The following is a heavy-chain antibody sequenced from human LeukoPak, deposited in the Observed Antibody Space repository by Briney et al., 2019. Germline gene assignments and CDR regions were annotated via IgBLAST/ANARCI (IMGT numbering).Heavy chain of an antibody. CDR1: GFTFSSYW. CDR3: ARTAAAAPADWYYYYYYGMDV. V-gene: IGHV3-7*01. D-gene: IGHD6-25*01. Sequence: GGSLRLSCAASGFTFSSYWMSWVRQAPGKGLEWVANIKQDGSEKYYVDSVKGRFTISRDNAKNSLYLQMNSLRPEDTAVYYCARTAAAAPADWYYYYYYGMDVWGQGTTVTVSS. J-gene: IGHJ6*02. CDR2: IKQDGSEK.